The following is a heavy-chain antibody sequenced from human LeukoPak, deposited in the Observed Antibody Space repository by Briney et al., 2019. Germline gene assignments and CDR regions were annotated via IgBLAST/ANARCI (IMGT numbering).Heavy chain of an antibody. CDR1: GGSISSSNW. CDR3: ASEGIAVADLFNY. CDR2: IYHSGGT. J-gene: IGHJ4*02. V-gene: IGHV4-4*02. Sequence: PSGTLSLTCAVSGGSISSSNWWSWVRQPPGKGLEWIGEIYHSGGTNYNPSLKNRATISVDKSKHQFSLKLSSVTAADTAVYYCASEGIAVADLFNYWGQGTLVTVSS. D-gene: IGHD6-19*01.